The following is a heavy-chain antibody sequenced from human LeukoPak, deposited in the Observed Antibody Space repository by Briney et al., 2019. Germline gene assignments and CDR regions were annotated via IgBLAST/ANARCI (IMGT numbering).Heavy chain of an antibody. CDR1: GFTFSSYW. CDR2: IKQDGSEK. Sequence: PGGSLRLSCAASGFTFSSYWMSWVRQAPGKGLEWVANIKQDGSEKYYVDSVKGRFTISRDNAKNSLYLQMNSLRAEDTAVYYCARDRRTTVTTYYFDYWGQGTLVTVSS. J-gene: IGHJ4*02. V-gene: IGHV3-7*01. D-gene: IGHD4-17*01. CDR3: ARDRRTTVTTYYFDY.